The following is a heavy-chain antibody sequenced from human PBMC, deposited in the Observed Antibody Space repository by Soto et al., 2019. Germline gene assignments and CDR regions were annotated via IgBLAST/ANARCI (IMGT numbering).Heavy chain of an antibody. J-gene: IGHJ4*02. CDR2: ISYDGSEK. CDR3: AKSPNFYCSRPNCDKYYFDH. V-gene: IGHV3-30*18. Sequence: GGSLRLSCAASGFTFNTYGMHWVRQAPGKGLEWVAVISYDGSEKYYVDSVKGPFTISRDKSKKTMYLQINSLRPEDTAVYYCAKSPNFYCSRPNCDKYYFDHGGQGTRVTVSS. CDR1: GFTFNTYG. D-gene: IGHD2-2*02.